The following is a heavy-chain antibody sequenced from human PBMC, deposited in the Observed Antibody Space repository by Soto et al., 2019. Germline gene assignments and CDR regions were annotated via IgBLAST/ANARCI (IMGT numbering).Heavy chain of an antibody. V-gene: IGHV1-69*01. D-gene: IGHD3-10*01. Sequence: QVRLVQSGAEENKPGSSVKVSCKASGDTFSSYSISWVRQAHGQGLEWMGGIVPIFGTTVYAPRLQGRLTITADGPTSTSYMELSGLTFEDTAVYYCAANSLGGGSQGDCWGQGTTVTVSS. CDR1: GDTFSSYS. CDR2: IVPIFGTT. J-gene: IGHJ6*02. CDR3: AANSLGGGSQGDC.